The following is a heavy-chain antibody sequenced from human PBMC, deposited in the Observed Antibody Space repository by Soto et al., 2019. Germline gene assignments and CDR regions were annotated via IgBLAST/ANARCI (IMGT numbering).Heavy chain of an antibody. CDR2: ISYDGSNK. D-gene: IGHD1-1*01. J-gene: IGHJ6*03. V-gene: IGHV3-30*18. CDR1: GFTFSSYG. CDR3: AKDQAPWEPPSPGYMDV. Sequence: GGSLRLSCAASGFTFSSYGMHWVRQAPGKGLEWVAVISYDGSNKYYADSVKGRFTISRDNSKNTLYLQMNSLRAEDTAVYYCAKDQAPWEPPSPGYMDVWGKGTTVTVSS.